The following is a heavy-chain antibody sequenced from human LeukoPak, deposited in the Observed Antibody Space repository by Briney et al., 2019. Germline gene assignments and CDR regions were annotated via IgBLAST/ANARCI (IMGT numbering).Heavy chain of an antibody. CDR1: GITFSSYA. CDR2: ITGTGGDT. V-gene: IGHV3-23*01. J-gene: IGHJ4*02. CDR3: AKGGANRVYYFDS. D-gene: IGHD2/OR15-2a*01. Sequence: PGGSPRLSCAASGITFSSYAMNWVRQAPGKGLEWVSSITGTGGDTNYADSVKGRVTISRDNSKNTLYLQMNSLRAEDTATYYCAKGGANRVYYFDSWGQGTLVTVSS.